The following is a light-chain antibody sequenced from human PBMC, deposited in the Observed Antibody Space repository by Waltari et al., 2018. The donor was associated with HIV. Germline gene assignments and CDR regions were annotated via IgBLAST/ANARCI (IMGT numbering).Light chain of an antibody. J-gene: IGKJ3*01. CDR1: QSISTY. Sequence: TVFTQSPATLSLSPGESATLSCRPSQSISTYLAWYQKKLGQAPRLLIYDASKRATGIPARFSGSGSGTDFTLTISSLEPEDFAVYYCQHRKEWPPGASFGPGTKVDVK. CDR3: QHRKEWPPGAS. CDR2: DAS. V-gene: IGKV3-11*01.